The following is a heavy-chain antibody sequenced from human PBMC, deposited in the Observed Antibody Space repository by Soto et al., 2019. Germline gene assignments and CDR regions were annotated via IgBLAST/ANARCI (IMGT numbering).Heavy chain of an antibody. CDR2: ISYDGSNK. CDR3: ARAYEGDYFDY. V-gene: IGHV3-30-3*01. CDR1: GWTFSSYA. Sequence: GRAVTLSCAPSGWTFSSYAMQWVRQAPGKGLEWVAVISYDGSNKYYADSVKGRFTISRDNSKNTLYLQMNSLRAEDTAVYYCARAYEGDYFDYWGQGTLVTVSS. D-gene: IGHD3-16*01. J-gene: IGHJ4*02.